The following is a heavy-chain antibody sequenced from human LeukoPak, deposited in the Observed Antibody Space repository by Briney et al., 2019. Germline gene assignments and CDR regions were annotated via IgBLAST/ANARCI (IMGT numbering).Heavy chain of an antibody. CDR3: AREVLGYCNGGSCSEARFFDY. CDR2: IYYTGST. D-gene: IGHD2-15*01. Sequence: PSQTLSLTCTVSGDSISSGGHYWNWVRQHPGKGLEWIGYIYYTGSTSYNPSLRSRVTISLDTPKNQVSLRLTSVTAADTAVYYCAREVLGYCNGGSCSEARFFDYWGQGTLITVSS. CDR1: GDSISSGGHY. J-gene: IGHJ4*02. V-gene: IGHV4-31*03.